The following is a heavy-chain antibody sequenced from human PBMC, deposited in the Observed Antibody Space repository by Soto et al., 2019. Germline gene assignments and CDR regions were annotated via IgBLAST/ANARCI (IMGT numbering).Heavy chain of an antibody. CDR2: ISSSGSTI. CDR1: GFTFSSYE. CDR3: ARDARDWLQGYHYYGMDV. Sequence: GVLRLSCAASGFTFSSYEMNWVRQAPGKGLEWVSYISSSGSTIYYADSVKGRFTISRDNAKNSLYLQMNSLRAEDTAVYYCARDARDWLQGYHYYGMDVWGQGTTVTVSS. V-gene: IGHV3-48*03. J-gene: IGHJ6*02. D-gene: IGHD3-9*01.